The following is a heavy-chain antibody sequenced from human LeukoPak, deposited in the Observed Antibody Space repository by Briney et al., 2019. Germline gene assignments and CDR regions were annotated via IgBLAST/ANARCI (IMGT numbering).Heavy chain of an antibody. D-gene: IGHD6-19*01. CDR2: IIPIFGTA. CDR3: ARGDSSGWFHDLDY. Sequence: SVKVSCKASGGTFSSYAISWVRQALGQGLEWMGGIIPIFGTANYAQKFQGRVTITTDESTSTAYMELSSLRSEDTAVYYCARGDSSGWFHDLDYWGQGTLVTVSS. CDR1: GGTFSSYA. V-gene: IGHV1-69*05. J-gene: IGHJ4*02.